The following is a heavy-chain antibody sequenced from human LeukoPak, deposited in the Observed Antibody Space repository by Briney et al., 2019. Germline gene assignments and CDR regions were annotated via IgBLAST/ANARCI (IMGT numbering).Heavy chain of an antibody. CDR1: GYTFTSSG. D-gene: IGHD6-19*01. J-gene: IGHJ4*02. V-gene: IGHV1-18*01. CDR2: ISTYTGYS. CDR3: AKNSSGGYSDY. Sequence: ASVKVPCKASGYTFTSSGISWVRQAPGQGLEWMGWISTYTGYSKYAQNLQGRVTMTADTSTSTAYMELSSLRSDDTAMYYCAKNSSGGYSDYWGQGTLVTVSS.